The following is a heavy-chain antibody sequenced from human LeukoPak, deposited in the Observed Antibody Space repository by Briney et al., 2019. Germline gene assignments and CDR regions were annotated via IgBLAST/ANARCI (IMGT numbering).Heavy chain of an antibody. CDR1: GFSFNSYA. CDR2: INKDRDST. V-gene: IGHV3-23*01. Sequence: GGSLRLSCAASGFSFNSYAMSWVRQARGKGLERVSAINKDRDSTYSADSVKGRFTVSRDNSKNTLYLQMNSLRAEDAAVYYCARVGAEYYDFWSGYTPGGYWFDPWGQGTLVTVSS. J-gene: IGHJ5*02. CDR3: ARVGAEYYDFWSGYTPGGYWFDP. D-gene: IGHD3-3*01.